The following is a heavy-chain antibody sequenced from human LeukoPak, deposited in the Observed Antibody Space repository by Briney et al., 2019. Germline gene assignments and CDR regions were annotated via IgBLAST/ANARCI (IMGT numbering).Heavy chain of an antibody. J-gene: IGHJ5*02. CDR3: ARGTLAAAGTGWFGP. Sequence: PSETLSLTCTVSGYSISSGYYWGWIRQPPGKGLEWIGSIYHSGSTYYNPSLKSRVTISVDTSKNQFSLKLSSVTAADTAVYYCARGTLAAAGTGWFGPWGQGTLVTVSS. CDR1: GYSISSGYY. D-gene: IGHD6-13*01. V-gene: IGHV4-38-2*02. CDR2: IYHSGST.